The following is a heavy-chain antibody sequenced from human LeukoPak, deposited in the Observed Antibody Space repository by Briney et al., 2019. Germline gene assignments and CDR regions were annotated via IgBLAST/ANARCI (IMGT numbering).Heavy chain of an antibody. CDR1: GYIFSSYP. CDR2: INTGNGNT. Sequence: ASVKVSCKASGYIFSSYPIHWVRQAPGQRLEWMGWINTGNGNTKYSQKFEGRVTVTRDTSATAAYMELSSLRSEDTAVYYCVRDRAMADYWGQGTLVTVSS. CDR3: VRDRAMADY. D-gene: IGHD5-18*01. J-gene: IGHJ4*02. V-gene: IGHV1-3*04.